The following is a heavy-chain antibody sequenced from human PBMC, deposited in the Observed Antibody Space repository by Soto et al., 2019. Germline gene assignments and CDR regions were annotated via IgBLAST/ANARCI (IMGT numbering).Heavy chain of an antibody. V-gene: IGHV4-4*07. CDR3: ARGRQAVGLEF. CDR1: DGSISSDY. D-gene: IGHD1-26*01. J-gene: IGHJ4*02. Sequence: PSETLSLTCIVSDGSISSDYWTWIRQPAGKGLEWLGRVYIGGETNYNPSLKSRLTMSLDTSKRQFSLWLSSVTAADTAVYYCARGRQAVGLEFWGLGTLVTVSS. CDR2: VYIGGET.